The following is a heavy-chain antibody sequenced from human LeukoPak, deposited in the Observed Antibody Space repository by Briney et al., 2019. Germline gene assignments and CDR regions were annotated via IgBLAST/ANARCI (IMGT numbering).Heavy chain of an antibody. D-gene: IGHD6-13*01. CDR3: ATGKYSSSWQFDY. Sequence: ISAYNGNTNYAQKLQGRVTMTTDTSTSTAYMELSSLRSEDTAVYYCATGKYSSSWQFDYWGQGTLVTVSS. V-gene: IGHV1-18*01. J-gene: IGHJ4*02. CDR2: ISAYNGNT.